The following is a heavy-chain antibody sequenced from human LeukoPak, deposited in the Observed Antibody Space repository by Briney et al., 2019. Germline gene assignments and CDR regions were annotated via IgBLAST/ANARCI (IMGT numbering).Heavy chain of an antibody. CDR2: ISAYNGNT. CDR3: AKDQRIVGATDGVFDY. D-gene: IGHD1-26*01. J-gene: IGHJ4*02. Sequence: GASVKVSCKASGYTFTSYGISWVRQAPGQGLEWMGWISAYNGNTNYAQKLQGRVTMTTDTSTSTAYMELRSLRSDDTAVYYCAKDQRIVGATDGVFDYWGQGTLVTVSS. CDR1: GYTFTSYG. V-gene: IGHV1-18*01.